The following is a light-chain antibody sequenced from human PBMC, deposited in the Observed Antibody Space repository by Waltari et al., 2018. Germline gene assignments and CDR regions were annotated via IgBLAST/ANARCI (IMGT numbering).Light chain of an antibody. CDR3: QQYNAYWT. Sequence: DIQVTQSPSTLSASVGDRVTITCRSSQRIGNLLAWYQQKPGKAPKLLISKASTLEGGVPSRFSGSGSGTEFTLTISSLLPEDFATYYCQQYNAYWTFGQGTKVEIK. CDR1: QRIGNL. V-gene: IGKV1-5*03. CDR2: KAS. J-gene: IGKJ1*01.